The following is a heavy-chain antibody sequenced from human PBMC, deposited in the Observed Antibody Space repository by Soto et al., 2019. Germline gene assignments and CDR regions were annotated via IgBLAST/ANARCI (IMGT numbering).Heavy chain of an antibody. J-gene: IGHJ6*03. CDR1: GFTFSSYS. CDR3: ARDSIVRGVINYYYMDV. Sequence: GGSLRLSCAASGFTFSSYSMNWVRQAPGKGLEWVSSISSSSSYIYYADSVKGRFTISRDNAKNSLYLQMNSLRAEDTAVYYCARDSIVRGVINYYYMDVWGKGTTVTVSS. D-gene: IGHD3-10*01. CDR2: ISSSSSYI. V-gene: IGHV3-21*01.